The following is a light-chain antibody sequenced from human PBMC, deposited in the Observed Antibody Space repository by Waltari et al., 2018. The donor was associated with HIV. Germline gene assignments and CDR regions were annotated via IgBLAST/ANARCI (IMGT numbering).Light chain of an antibody. V-gene: IGLV1-44*01. Sequence: SVLTQPPSASGTPGQRVTISCSGSSSNIGSNTVHWYQQLPGTAPKLLIYSNNQRPSGVPDRFSGSKSGTSASLAISGLQSEDETDYYCAAWDDSLNGVVFGGGTTLTVL. CDR1: SSNIGSNT. CDR2: SNN. J-gene: IGLJ2*01. CDR3: AAWDDSLNGVV.